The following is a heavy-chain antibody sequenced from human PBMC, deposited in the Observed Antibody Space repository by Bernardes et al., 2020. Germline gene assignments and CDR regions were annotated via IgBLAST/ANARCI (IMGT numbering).Heavy chain of an antibody. J-gene: IGHJ5*02. Sequence: GGSLRLSCSASGFTFNNYAITWVRQAPGKGLEWVSLISATGCSTSYADSVNGRFTISIDNSKDTLYLQIHSLRAEDTAIYYCVKKTEPVAGQNCFDPWGQGTLVTVSS. D-gene: IGHD6-19*01. V-gene: IGHV3-23*01. CDR3: VKKTEPVAGQNCFDP. CDR1: GFTFNNYA. CDR2: ISATGCST.